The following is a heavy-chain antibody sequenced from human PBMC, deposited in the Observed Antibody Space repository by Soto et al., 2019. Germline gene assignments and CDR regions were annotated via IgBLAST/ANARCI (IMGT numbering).Heavy chain of an antibody. CDR2: ISSNGGST. D-gene: IGHD4-17*01. Sequence: EVQLVESGGGLVQPGGSLRLSFAASGFTFSSYAMHWVRQAPGKGLEYVSAISSNGGSTYYANSVKGRFTISRDNSKNTLYLQMGSLRAEDMAVYYCAREGDGDHAFDYWGQGTLVTVSS. J-gene: IGHJ4*02. CDR1: GFTFSSYA. V-gene: IGHV3-64*01. CDR3: AREGDGDHAFDY.